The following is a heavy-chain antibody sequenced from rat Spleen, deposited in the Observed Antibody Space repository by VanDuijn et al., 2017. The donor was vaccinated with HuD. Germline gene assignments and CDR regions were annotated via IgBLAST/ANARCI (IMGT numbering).Heavy chain of an antibody. J-gene: IGHJ2*01. D-gene: IGHD4-3*01. V-gene: IGHV5-31*01. CDR3: AVAGYGY. CDR1: GFTFNNYW. Sequence: EVQLVESGGGLVQPGRSLKLSCVASGFTFNNYWMTWIRQAPGKGLEWVASITDTGSKTYYRDSVKGRFTISRDNAKSTLYLQMDSLRSEDTATYYCAVAGYGYWGQGVMVTVSS. CDR2: ITDTGSKT.